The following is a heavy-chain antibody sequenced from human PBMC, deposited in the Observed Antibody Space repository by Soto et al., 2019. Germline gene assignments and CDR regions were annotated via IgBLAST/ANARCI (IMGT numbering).Heavy chain of an antibody. V-gene: IGHV1-46*01. D-gene: IGHD2-2*01. Sequence: ASVKVSCKASGYTFTSYYMHWVRQAPGQGLEWMGIINPSGGSTSCAQKFQGRVTMTRDTSTSTVYMELSSLRSEDTAVYYCARDRGVVPAADYHGIDVWGPGTTVTVYS. CDR3: ARDRGVVPAADYHGIDV. CDR1: GYTFTSYY. CDR2: INPSGGST. J-gene: IGHJ6*02.